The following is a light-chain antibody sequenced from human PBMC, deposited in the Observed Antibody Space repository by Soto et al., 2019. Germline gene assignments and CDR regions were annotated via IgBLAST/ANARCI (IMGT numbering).Light chain of an antibody. CDR2: RAS. J-gene: IGKJ4*01. Sequence: EILLTQSPGALAVSPGEVATLSCRASQSVRDNLAWYQQKPGQAPRLLIYRASIRATGVPDRFSGSGSGTDFTLTISRLEPEDFAVYYCQQYGSSPLTFGGGTKV. V-gene: IGKV3-20*01. CDR1: QSVRDN. CDR3: QQYGSSPLT.